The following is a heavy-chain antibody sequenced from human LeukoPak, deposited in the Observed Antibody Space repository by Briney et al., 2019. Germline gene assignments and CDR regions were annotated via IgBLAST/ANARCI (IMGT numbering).Heavy chain of an antibody. CDR2: INHSGST. J-gene: IGHJ4*02. V-gene: IGHV4-34*01. Sequence: SETLSLTCAVYGGSFSGYYWSWIRQPPGKGLEWIGEINHSGSTNYNPSLKSRVTISVDTSKNQFSLKLSSETAADTAVYYCAREEYDSSGYYYGYWGQGTLVTVSS. CDR3: AREEYDSSGYYYGY. D-gene: IGHD3-22*01. CDR1: GGSFSGYY.